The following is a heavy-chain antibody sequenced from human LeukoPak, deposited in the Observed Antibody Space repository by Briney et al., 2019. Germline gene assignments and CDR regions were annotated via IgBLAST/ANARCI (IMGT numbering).Heavy chain of an antibody. Sequence: QPGGSLRLSCAASGFTFSDYAMHWVRQAPGKGLEWVAVISKDGSDKYYPGSVRGRFTISRDNSKNMIYLQMDSLRAEDTAIYYCARDYWWNYDYWGQGTLVTVSS. CDR3: ARDYWWNYDY. D-gene: IGHD1-7*01. CDR2: ISKDGSDK. V-gene: IGHV3-30-3*01. CDR1: GFTFSDYA. J-gene: IGHJ4*02.